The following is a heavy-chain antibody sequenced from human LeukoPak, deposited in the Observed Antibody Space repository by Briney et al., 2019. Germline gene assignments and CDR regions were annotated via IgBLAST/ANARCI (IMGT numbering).Heavy chain of an antibody. CDR3: ARDRAMGALDY. D-gene: IGHD3-16*01. Sequence: GGSLRLSCAASGFTFSSYEMNGVRQAPGKGLEWVSYISSSGSTIYYADSVKGRFTISRDNAKNSLYLQMNSLRAEDTAVYYCARDRAMGALDYWGQGTLVTVSS. CDR1: GFTFSSYE. CDR2: ISSSGSTI. J-gene: IGHJ4*02. V-gene: IGHV3-48*03.